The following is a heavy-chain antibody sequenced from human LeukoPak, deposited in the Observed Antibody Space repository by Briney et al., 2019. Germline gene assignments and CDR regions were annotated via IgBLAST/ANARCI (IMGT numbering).Heavy chain of an antibody. Sequence: ASVKVSCKASGYTFTGYYMHWVRQAPGQGLEWMGWINPNSGGTNYAQKFQGRVTMTRDTSISTAYMELSRLRSDDTAVYYCARDAAVVGQGSEYWGQGTLVTVSS. CDR2: INPNSGGT. CDR3: ARDAAVVGQGSEY. V-gene: IGHV1-2*02. J-gene: IGHJ4*02. D-gene: IGHD6-19*01. CDR1: GYTFTGYY.